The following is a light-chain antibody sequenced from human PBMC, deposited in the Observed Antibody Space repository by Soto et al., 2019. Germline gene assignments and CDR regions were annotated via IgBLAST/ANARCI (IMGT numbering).Light chain of an antibody. CDR1: QSVNNK. CDR3: QQYNNWPPIT. CDR2: DAS. J-gene: IGKJ5*01. V-gene: IGKV3-15*01. Sequence: EIVMTQSPATLSVSPGERVTLSCRASQSVNNKLAWYQQKRGQAPRRLIYDASIRATGVPARFSGSGSGTEFTLTISSLQSEEFAIYDCQQYNNWPPITFGQGTRLEIK.